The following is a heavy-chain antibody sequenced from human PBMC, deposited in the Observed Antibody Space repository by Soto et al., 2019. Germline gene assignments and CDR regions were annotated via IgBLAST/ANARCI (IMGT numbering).Heavy chain of an antibody. Sequence: TGGSLRLSCAASGFTFSSYGMHWVRQAPGKGLEWVAVISYDGSNKYYADSVKGRFTISRDNSKNTLYLQMNSLRAEDTAVYYCAKVVDSSSKTHYYYYGMDVWGQGTTVTVSS. CDR3: AKVVDSSSKTHYYYYGMDV. V-gene: IGHV3-30*18. D-gene: IGHD6-6*01. CDR1: GFTFSSYG. CDR2: ISYDGSNK. J-gene: IGHJ6*02.